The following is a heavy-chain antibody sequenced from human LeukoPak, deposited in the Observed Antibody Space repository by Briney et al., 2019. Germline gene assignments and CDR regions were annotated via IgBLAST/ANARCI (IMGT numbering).Heavy chain of an antibody. CDR3: SRGRYGDYSRSGYYYGMDV. D-gene: IGHD4-17*01. Sequence: QAGGSLRLSCVASGFTFSSYAMHWVRQAPGKGLEWVAVIAFDGSNALYADSVKGQFTISRDISKSTLYLEMNSLKAEDSAIYYCSRGRYGDYSRSGYYYGMDVWGQGTTVTVSS. V-gene: IGHV3-30-3*01. J-gene: IGHJ6*02. CDR2: IAFDGSNA. CDR1: GFTFSSYA.